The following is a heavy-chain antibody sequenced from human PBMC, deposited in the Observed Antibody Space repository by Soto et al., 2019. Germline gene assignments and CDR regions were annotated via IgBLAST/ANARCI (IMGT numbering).Heavy chain of an antibody. D-gene: IGHD1-1*01. Sequence: GGSLRLSCAASGFTFSSYSMHWVRQAPGKGLEWVSSISSSSSDIYYAESVKGRFTISRDSAKNSLYLQMNSLRAEDTAVYYCVRDMGGDGYNLFDYWGQGTLVTVSS. CDR2: ISSSSSDI. V-gene: IGHV3-21*01. CDR1: GFTFSSYS. J-gene: IGHJ4*02. CDR3: VRDMGGDGYNLFDY.